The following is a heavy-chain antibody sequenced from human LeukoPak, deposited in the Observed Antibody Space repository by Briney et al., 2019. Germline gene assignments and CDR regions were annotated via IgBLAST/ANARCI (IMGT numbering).Heavy chain of an antibody. D-gene: IGHD6-6*01. V-gene: IGHV3-33*01. CDR3: ARDKYSSSSYYFDY. CDR2: IWYDGSNK. Sequence: PGGSLRLSCAASGFXFSSYGIHWVRQAPGKGLEWVAVIWYDGSNKYYADSVKGRFTISRDNSKNTLCLQMNSLRAEDTAVYYCARDKYSSSSYYFDYWGQGTLVTVSS. J-gene: IGHJ4*02. CDR1: GFXFSSYG.